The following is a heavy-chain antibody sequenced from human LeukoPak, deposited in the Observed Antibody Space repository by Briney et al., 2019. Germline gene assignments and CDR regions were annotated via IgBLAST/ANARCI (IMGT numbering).Heavy chain of an antibody. V-gene: IGHV3-7*02. CDR1: GFTFSRYW. CDR2: LKEDGSVK. J-gene: IGHJ4*02. Sequence: GGSLRLSCAASGFTFSRYWMSWVRQAPGKGLEWVANLKEDGSVKYYVESVKGRFTISRDNAKNSLYLQMNSLRAEDTAVYYCAASITVFDYWGQGTLVTVSS. CDR3: AASITVFDY. D-gene: IGHD5-24*01.